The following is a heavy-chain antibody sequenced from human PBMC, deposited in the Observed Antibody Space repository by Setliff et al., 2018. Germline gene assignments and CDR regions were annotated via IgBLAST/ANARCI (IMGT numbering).Heavy chain of an antibody. CDR2: IYAGDSDT. Sequence: GESLKISCQGSGYTFSNYWVGWVRQMPGKGLEWMGVIYAGDSDTRYSPSFQGQVTFSADKSLKTVYLQWDSLQETDTAIYYCARGRGGYNQEYLQYWGQGTMVTVSS. V-gene: IGHV5-51*01. J-gene: IGHJ4*02. D-gene: IGHD3-22*01. CDR3: ARGRGGYNQEYLQY. CDR1: GYTFSNYW.